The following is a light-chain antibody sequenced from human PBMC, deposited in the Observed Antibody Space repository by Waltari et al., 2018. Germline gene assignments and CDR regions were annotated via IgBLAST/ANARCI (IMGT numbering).Light chain of an antibody. CDR3: QQYNNWPPEYT. J-gene: IGKJ2*01. Sequence: EIVMTQSPATLSVSQGERATLSCRASQSVSSNLAWYQQKPGQAPRLLIYGASTRATGIPARFSGSGSGTEFTLTISSLQSEDFAVYYCQQYNNWPPEYTFGQGTKLEIK. CDR1: QSVSSN. CDR2: GAS. V-gene: IGKV3-15*01.